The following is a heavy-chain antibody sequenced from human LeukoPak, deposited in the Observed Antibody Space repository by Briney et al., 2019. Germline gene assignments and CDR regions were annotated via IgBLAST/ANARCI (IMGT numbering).Heavy chain of an antibody. CDR2: IRYDGSNK. Sequence: GGSLRLPCAASGFTFSSYGLHWVRQAPAKGLEGSAFIRYDGSNKYYAHSVKGRFTISRDHSNHTLYLQMNSVRAEDTAVYYCAKDPFPDDYWGQGTLVTVSS. CDR1: GFTFSSYG. D-gene: IGHD2/OR15-2a*01. J-gene: IGHJ4*02. CDR3: AKDPFPDDY. V-gene: IGHV3-30*02.